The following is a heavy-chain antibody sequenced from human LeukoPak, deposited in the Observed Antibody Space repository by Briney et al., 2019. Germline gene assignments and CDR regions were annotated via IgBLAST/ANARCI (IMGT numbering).Heavy chain of an antibody. V-gene: IGHV3-30-3*01. CDR3: ARTVLRFLKGPMDV. Sequence: PGGSLRLSCAASGFTFSSYAMHWVRQAPGKGLEWVAVISYDGSNKYYADSVKGRFTISRDNSKNTLYLQMNSLRAEDTAVYYCARTVLRFLKGPMDVWGQGTTVTVSS. CDR1: GFTFSSYA. J-gene: IGHJ6*02. D-gene: IGHD3-3*01. CDR2: ISYDGSNK.